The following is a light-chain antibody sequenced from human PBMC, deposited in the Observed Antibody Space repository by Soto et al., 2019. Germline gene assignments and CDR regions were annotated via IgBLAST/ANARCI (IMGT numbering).Light chain of an antibody. CDR3: QQSYSTPFT. V-gene: IGKV1-39*01. J-gene: IGKJ3*01. CDR1: QSISSY. Sequence: DIQMTQSPSSLSASVGDRVTITCRASQSISSYLNWYQQKPGKAPKLLIYAASSLQSGVPSRFSGSGSGTDFTLTISSLQPEYFATYSCQQSYSTPFTFGPGNKVDIK. CDR2: AAS.